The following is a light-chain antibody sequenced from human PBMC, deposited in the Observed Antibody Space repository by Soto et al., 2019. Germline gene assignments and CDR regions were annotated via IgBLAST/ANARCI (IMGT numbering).Light chain of an antibody. Sequence: EIVLTQSPATLSVSPGERATLSCRASQSVSNNYLAWYQQKPGQAPRLLIYDASSRATGIPDRFSGSGSATDFTLTISRLEPEDFAVYYCQQYGSSGTFGQGTKVDIK. J-gene: IGKJ1*01. CDR1: QSVSNNY. CDR2: DAS. V-gene: IGKV3-20*01. CDR3: QQYGSSGT.